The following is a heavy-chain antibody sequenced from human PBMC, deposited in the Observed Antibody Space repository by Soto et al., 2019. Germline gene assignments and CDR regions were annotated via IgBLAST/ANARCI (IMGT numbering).Heavy chain of an antibody. CDR2: MNPNSGNA. CDR3: ARGLLSTSEFHY. D-gene: IGHD2-15*01. CDR1: GYTFTSYD. J-gene: IGHJ4*02. Sequence: QVQLVQSGAEVKKPGASVKVSCKASGYTFTSYDMNWVRQATGQGLEWMGWMNPNSGNAGYAQKFQGRVTMTRNTSISTAYMELISPRSDDTAVYYCARGLLSTSEFHYSGQGTLVTDSS. V-gene: IGHV1-8*01.